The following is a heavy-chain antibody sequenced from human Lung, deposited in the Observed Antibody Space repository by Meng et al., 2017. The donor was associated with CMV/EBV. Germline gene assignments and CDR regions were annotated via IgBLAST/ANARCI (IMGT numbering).Heavy chain of an antibody. CDR1: GFTFDDYA. CDR3: AKASGYSSGWSKFDY. CDR2: ISWNSGSI. Sequence: SXKISXAASGFTFDDYAMHWVRQAPGKGPEWVSGISWNSGSIGYADSVKGRFTISRDNAKNSLYLQMNSLRAEDTALYYCAKASGYSSGWSKFDYWGREXLVTVSS. J-gene: IGHJ4*02. V-gene: IGHV3-9*01. D-gene: IGHD6-19*01.